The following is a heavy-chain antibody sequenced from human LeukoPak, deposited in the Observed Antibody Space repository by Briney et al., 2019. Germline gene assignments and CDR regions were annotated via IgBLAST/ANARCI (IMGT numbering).Heavy chain of an antibody. CDR1: DDSIRSSAYY. CDR2: INHSGST. V-gene: IGHV4-34*01. Sequence: SETLSLTCAVSDDSIRSSAYYWSWIRQPPGKGLEWIGEINHSGSTNYNPSLKGRVTISVDTSKNQFSLKLSSVTAADTAVYYCARGPEGYYGSGSPPDIWGQGTLVTVSS. D-gene: IGHD3-10*01. CDR3: ARGPEGYYGSGSPPDI. J-gene: IGHJ4*02.